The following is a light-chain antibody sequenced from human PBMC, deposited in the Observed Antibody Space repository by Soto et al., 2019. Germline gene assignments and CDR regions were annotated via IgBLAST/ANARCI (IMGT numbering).Light chain of an antibody. CDR3: SSFTSRNTVL. CDR2: EVT. CDR1: SSDVGGYNY. V-gene: IGLV2-14*01. J-gene: IGLJ3*02. Sequence: QSALTQPASVSGSPGQSITISCTGTSSDVGGYNYVSWYQQHPGKAPKVIIYEVTHRPSGVSNRFSGSKSGNTASLTISEIQADDEGDYYCSSFTSRNTVLFGGGTKLTVL.